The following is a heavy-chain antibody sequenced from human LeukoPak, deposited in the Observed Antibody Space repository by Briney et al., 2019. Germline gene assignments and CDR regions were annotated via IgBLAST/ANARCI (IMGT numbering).Heavy chain of an antibody. CDR3: AREHRGYSYGSDY. D-gene: IGHD5-18*01. Sequence: SVKVSCKASGGTFSSYAISWVRQAPGQGLEWMGRIIPILGLANYAQKFQGRVTITADKSTSTAYMELSSLRSEDTAVYYCAREHRGYSYGSDYWGQGTLVTVSP. V-gene: IGHV1-69*04. CDR1: GGTFSSYA. CDR2: IIPILGLA. J-gene: IGHJ4*02.